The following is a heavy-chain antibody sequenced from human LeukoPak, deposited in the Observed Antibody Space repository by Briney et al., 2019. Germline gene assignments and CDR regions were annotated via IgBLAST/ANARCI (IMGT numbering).Heavy chain of an antibody. J-gene: IGHJ5*02. CDR3: ARGPYFDWLSGFDP. CDR2: INHSGST. V-gene: IGHV4-34*01. CDR1: GGSLSGYY. Sequence: SESLSLTCAVYGGSLSGYYWSWIRQPPGKGLEWIGEINHSGSTNYNPSLKSRVTISVDTSKNQFSLKLSSVTAADTAVYYCARGPYFDWLSGFDPWGQGTLVTVSS. D-gene: IGHD3-9*01.